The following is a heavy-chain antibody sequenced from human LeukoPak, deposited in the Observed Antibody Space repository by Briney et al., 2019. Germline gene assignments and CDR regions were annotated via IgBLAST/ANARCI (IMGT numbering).Heavy chain of an antibody. CDR3: ARDRPYGSGTRGGVYYYMDV. CDR1: GGTFSSYA. Sequence: ASVKVSCKASGGTFSSYAISWVRQAPGQGLEWMGGIIPIFGTANYAQKFQGRVTITADESTSTAYMELSSLRSEGTAVYYCARDRPYGSGTRGGVYYYMDVWGKGTTVTVSS. CDR2: IIPIFGTA. J-gene: IGHJ6*03. V-gene: IGHV1-69*13. D-gene: IGHD3-10*01.